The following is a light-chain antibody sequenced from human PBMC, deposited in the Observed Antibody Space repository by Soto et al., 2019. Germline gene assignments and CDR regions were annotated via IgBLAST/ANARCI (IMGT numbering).Light chain of an antibody. CDR3: RQYVSYPVT. Sequence: DIQMTQSPSTLSASVGDRVTITCRASQSISNSLAWYQQKAGKAPNLLIYKASSLESGVPSRFSGSGSGTEFTLTISSLQPDDVVTYYCRQYVSYPVTFGGGTKVEMK. CDR2: KAS. V-gene: IGKV1-5*03. CDR1: QSISNS. J-gene: IGKJ4*01.